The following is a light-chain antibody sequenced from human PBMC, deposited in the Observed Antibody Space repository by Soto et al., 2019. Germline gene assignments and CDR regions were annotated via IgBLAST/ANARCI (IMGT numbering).Light chain of an antibody. CDR3: QLSGT. J-gene: IGKJ3*01. CDR1: QRIDRSY. V-gene: IGKV3-20*01. CDR2: GTS. Sequence: IVLTQSPGTLSLSPGDTATLSCRATQRIDRSYVAWYQQKPGQPPSLLVYGTSTRATGIPDRFSASGSGTDFTLSISRLEPEDFAVYFCQLSGTFGSGTKV.